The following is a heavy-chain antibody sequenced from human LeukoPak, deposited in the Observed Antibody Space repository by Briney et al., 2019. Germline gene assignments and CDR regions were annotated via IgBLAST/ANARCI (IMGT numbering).Heavy chain of an antibody. CDR3: AREDGGGAFDI. CDR2: IYYSGST. D-gene: IGHD2-21*01. Sequence: SETLSLTCTVSGGSISSYYWSWIRQPPGKGLEWIGYIYYSGSTNYNPSLKSRVTISVDTSKNQFSLKLSSVTAADTAVHYCAREDGGGAFDIWGQGTMVTVSS. CDR1: GGSISSYY. V-gene: IGHV4-59*01. J-gene: IGHJ3*02.